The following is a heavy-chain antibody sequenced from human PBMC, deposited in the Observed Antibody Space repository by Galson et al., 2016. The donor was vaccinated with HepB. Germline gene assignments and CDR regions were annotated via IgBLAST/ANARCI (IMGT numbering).Heavy chain of an antibody. CDR2: ISDDGSAK. Sequence: SLRLSCAASGFTFSRYWMVWVRQAPGKGLEWVAYISDDGSAKNYGDSVKGRFTISRDNVKNTLYLQMNSLRVEDTAVYFCAREPFVRLWDYWGQGTLVTVSA. D-gene: IGHD3-16*01. CDR3: AREPFVRLWDY. V-gene: IGHV3-7*03. J-gene: IGHJ4*02. CDR1: GFTFSRYW.